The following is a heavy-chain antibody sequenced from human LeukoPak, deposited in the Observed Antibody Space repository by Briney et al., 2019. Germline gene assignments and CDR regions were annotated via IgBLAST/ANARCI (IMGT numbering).Heavy chain of an antibody. CDR2: ISAYNGNT. D-gene: IGHD6-6*01. CDR3: AREIYSSSHNWFDP. J-gene: IGHJ5*02. V-gene: IGHV1-18*01. Sequence: ASVTVSCKASGHTFTSYGISWVRQAPGQGLEWMGWISAYNGNTNYAQKLQGRVTMTTDPSTSTAYMELRSLRSDDTAVYYCAREIYSSSHNWFDPWGQGTLVTVSS. CDR1: GHTFTSYG.